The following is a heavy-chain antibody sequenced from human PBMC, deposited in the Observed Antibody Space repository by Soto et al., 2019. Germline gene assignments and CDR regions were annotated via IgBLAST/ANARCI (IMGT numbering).Heavy chain of an antibody. V-gene: IGHV3-23*01. J-gene: IGHJ5*02. CDR3: AKVGVIGYQLPS. CDR2: ISGSGGST. Sequence: EVQLLESGGDLIQPGGSLRLSCVASGITFGSRAMSWVRQAPGEGLEWVSAISGSGGSTYYADSVKGRFTISRDNSKNTLYLQMNSLRAEDTAVYYCAKVGVIGYQLPSWGQGTLVTVSS. D-gene: IGHD2-2*01. CDR1: GITFGSRA.